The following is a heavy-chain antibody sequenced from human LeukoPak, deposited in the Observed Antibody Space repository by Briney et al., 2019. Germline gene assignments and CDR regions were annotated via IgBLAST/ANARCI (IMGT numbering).Heavy chain of an antibody. J-gene: IGHJ3*02. D-gene: IGHD6-19*01. Sequence: MTSETLSLTCTVSGGSISSYYWSWIRQPAGKGLEWTGRIYTSGSTNYNPSLKSRVTMSVDTSKNQFSLKLSSVIAADTAVYYCAREEIAVADEAFDIWGQGTMVTVSS. CDR3: AREEIAVADEAFDI. V-gene: IGHV4-4*07. CDR1: GGSISSYY. CDR2: IYTSGST.